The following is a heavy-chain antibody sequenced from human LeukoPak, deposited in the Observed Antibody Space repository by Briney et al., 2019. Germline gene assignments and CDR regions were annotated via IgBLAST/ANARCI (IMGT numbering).Heavy chain of an antibody. J-gene: IGHJ3*02. Sequence: GGSLRLSCVASGFTFSSYAMSWVRQAPGKGLDWVSSINGGGGSTYYADSVKGRFTISRDNSKNTLYLQMNSLRAEDTAVYYCAHHGGGTIRIAAFDIWGQGTMVTVSS. CDR3: AHHGGGTIRIAAFDI. CDR1: GFTFSSYA. CDR2: INGGGGST. D-gene: IGHD3-3*01. V-gene: IGHV3-23*01.